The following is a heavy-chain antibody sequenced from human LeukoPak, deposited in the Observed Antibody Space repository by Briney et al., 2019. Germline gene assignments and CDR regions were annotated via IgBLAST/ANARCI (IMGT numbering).Heavy chain of an antibody. V-gene: IGHV4-34*01. CDR1: GGSFSGYY. Sequence: PSETLSLTCAVYGGSFSGYYWSWIRQPPGKGLEWIGEINHSGSTNYNPSLKSRVTISVDTSKNQFSLKLSSVTAADTAVYYCARHSYSGSYHARLFDYWGQGTLVTVSS. J-gene: IGHJ4*02. D-gene: IGHD1-26*01. CDR2: INHSGST. CDR3: ARHSYSGSYHARLFDY.